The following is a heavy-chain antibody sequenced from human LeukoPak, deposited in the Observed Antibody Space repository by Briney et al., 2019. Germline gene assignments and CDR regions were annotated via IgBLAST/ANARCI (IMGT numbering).Heavy chain of an antibody. CDR2: ISSSSSTI. CDR1: GFTFSSYS. Sequence: GGSLRLSCAASGFTFSSYSMNWVRQAPGKGLEWVSYISSSSSTIYYADSVKGRFTISRDNAKNTLYLQMNSLRAEDTAVYYCARDGSLPDYWGQGTLVTVSS. J-gene: IGHJ4*02. CDR3: ARDGSLPDY. V-gene: IGHV3-48*04.